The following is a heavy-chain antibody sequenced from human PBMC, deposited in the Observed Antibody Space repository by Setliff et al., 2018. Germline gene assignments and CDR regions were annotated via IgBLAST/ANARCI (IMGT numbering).Heavy chain of an antibody. CDR2: IYAGEAT. CDR3: ARAIVVVPPNALKVYFDH. D-gene: IGHD2-2*01. Sequence: SETLSLTCTVSGGSISRSSYYWGWIRQPPGKGLEWIGSIYAGEATYYNPSLESRVVISVDSSKKRFSLKVSSVTAADTAVYYCARAIVVVPPNALKVYFDHWGPGVQVTVSS. V-gene: IGHV4-39*02. J-gene: IGHJ4*02. CDR1: GGSISRSSYY.